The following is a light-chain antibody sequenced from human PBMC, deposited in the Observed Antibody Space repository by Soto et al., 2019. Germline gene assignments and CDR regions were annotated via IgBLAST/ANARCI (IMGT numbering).Light chain of an antibody. Sequence: IVLTQSPATLSLSPGERATLSCRASQRVSSYLAWYQQRPGQAPRLLIYDASYRATGIPARFSGSGFGTDFTLTITSLEPEDFATYYCQQSYSSPYTFGPGTKVEIK. J-gene: IGKJ3*01. CDR3: QQSYSSPYT. V-gene: IGKV3-11*01. CDR1: QRVSSY. CDR2: DAS.